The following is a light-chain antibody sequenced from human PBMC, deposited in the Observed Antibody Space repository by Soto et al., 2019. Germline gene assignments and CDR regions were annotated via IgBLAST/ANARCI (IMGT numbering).Light chain of an antibody. CDR3: QSYDSNTVV. Sequence: NFMLTQPHSVSESPGKTVIISCTRSSGAIASNSVQWYQQRPGSAPSTVIYEDNQRPSGVPDRFSGSTDGSSNSASLTISGLQTEDEADYYCQSYDSNTVVFGGGPKLTVL. V-gene: IGLV6-57*04. J-gene: IGLJ2*01. CDR2: EDN. CDR1: SGAIASNS.